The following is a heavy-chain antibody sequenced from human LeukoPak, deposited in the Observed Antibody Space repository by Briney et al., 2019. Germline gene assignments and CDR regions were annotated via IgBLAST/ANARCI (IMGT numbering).Heavy chain of an antibody. CDR1: GDSISNSY. J-gene: IGHJ4*02. Sequence: PSETLSLTCTVSGDSISNSYWSWIRQPPGKGLEWIGYISYNGSTNYNPSLKSRVTISVDTSKNQFSLKLSSVTAADTAVYYCARDSGGYSYGDLDYWGQGTLVTVSS. V-gene: IGHV4-59*12. CDR3: ARDSGGYSYGDLDY. D-gene: IGHD5-18*01. CDR2: ISYNGST.